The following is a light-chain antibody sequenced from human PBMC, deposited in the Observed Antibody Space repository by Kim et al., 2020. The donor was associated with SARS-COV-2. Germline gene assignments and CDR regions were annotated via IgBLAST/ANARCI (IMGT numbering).Light chain of an antibody. J-gene: IGKJ2*01. CDR1: QSVSSSN. V-gene: IGKV3-20*01. CDR2: GAS. CDR3: QQYGIAPPYT. Sequence: SPGERATLSRRASQSVSSSNLAWYRQKPGQAPRLLMYGASSRATGIPDRFSGSGSGTDFILTISRLEPEDFAVYYCQQYGIAPPYTFGQGTKLEI.